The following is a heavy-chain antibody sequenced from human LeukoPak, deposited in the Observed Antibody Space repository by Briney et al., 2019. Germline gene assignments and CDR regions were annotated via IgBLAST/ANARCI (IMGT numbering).Heavy chain of an antibody. J-gene: IGHJ4*02. CDR1: GGSISSSGYY. CDR3: ARIGLSGDY. Sequence: SETLSLTCTVSGGSISSSGYYWGWIRQPPGKGLEWIGSIYYSGSTYYNPSLKSRVTISVDTSKNQFSLKLSSVTAADTAVYYCARIGLSGDYWGQGTLVTVSS. D-gene: IGHD1-26*01. V-gene: IGHV4-39*01. CDR2: IYYSGST.